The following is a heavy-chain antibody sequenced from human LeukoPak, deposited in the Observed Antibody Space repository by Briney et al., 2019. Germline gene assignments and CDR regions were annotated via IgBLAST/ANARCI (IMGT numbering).Heavy chain of an antibody. Sequence: PSETLSLTCAVYGGSFSGYYWSWIRQPPGKGLEWIGEINHSGSTNYNPSLKSRVTISVDTSKNQFSLKLSSATAADTAVYYCARGRWLQYKDYWGQGTLVTVSS. V-gene: IGHV4-34*01. CDR2: INHSGST. D-gene: IGHD5-24*01. J-gene: IGHJ4*02. CDR1: GGSFSGYY. CDR3: ARGRWLQYKDY.